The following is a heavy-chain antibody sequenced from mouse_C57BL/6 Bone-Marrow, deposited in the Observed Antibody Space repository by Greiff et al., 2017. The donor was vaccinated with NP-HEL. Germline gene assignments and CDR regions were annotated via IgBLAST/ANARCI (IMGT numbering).Heavy chain of an antibody. D-gene: IGHD1-1*01. CDR2: ISSGSSTI. CDR1: GFTFSDYG. V-gene: IGHV5-17*01. Sequence: EVQRVESGGGLVKPGGSLKLSCAASGFTFSDYGMHWVRQAPEKGLEWVAYISSGSSTIYYADTVKGRCTISRDNAKNTLFLQMTSLRSEDTAMYYCAKSLCIYYYGTLDYWGQGTTLTVSS. J-gene: IGHJ2*01. CDR3: AKSLCIYYYGTLDY.